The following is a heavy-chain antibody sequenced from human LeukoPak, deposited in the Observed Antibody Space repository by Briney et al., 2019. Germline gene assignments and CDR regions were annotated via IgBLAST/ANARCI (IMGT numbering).Heavy chain of an antibody. CDR1: GFTFTTYE. Sequence: EPGGSLRLSCAASGFTFTTYEMNWVRQAPGKGLEGVAVIWYDGSNKYYPDSVKGRFTISRDNSKNTLYLQMNSLRAEDTAVYYCARVLGAQGWDAFDFWGQGTMVTVSS. CDR3: ARVLGAQGWDAFDF. D-gene: IGHD1-26*01. V-gene: IGHV3-33*08. CDR2: IWYDGSNK. J-gene: IGHJ3*01.